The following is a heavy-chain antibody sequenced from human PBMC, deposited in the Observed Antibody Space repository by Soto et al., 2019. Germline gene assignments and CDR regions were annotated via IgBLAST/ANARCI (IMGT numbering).Heavy chain of an antibody. CDR3: ARAIAGGYGYTTLDY. CDR1: GYTFTHFG. Sequence: ASVKVSCKASGYTFTHFGVSWVRQAPGQGLEWMGWINAYNGNTNYEQKFQGRVTMTTDTSTSTAYMDLRSLRSDDTAVYYCARAIAGGYGYTTLDYWGQGTLVTAPQ. CDR2: INAYNGNT. D-gene: IGHD5-18*01. V-gene: IGHV1-18*01. J-gene: IGHJ4*02.